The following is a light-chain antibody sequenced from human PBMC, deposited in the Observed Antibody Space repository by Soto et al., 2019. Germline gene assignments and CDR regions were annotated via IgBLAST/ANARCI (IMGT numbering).Light chain of an antibody. CDR2: EAS. CDR1: QTLSRS. V-gene: IGKV3-11*01. CDR3: QQHINWPLT. Sequence: AQSPVTLSLSLEDRATLSRKASQTLSRSLARYRPKPGQAPRLLSYEASNRATGIPARFSGSGSGADFTLTIISLEPEDFALYYCQQHINWPLTFGGGTKV. J-gene: IGKJ4*01.